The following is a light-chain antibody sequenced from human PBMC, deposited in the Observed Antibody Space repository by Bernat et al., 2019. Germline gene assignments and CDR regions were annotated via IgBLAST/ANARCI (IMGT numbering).Light chain of an antibody. CDR1: SGSIASNY. CDR3: QSYDSSSHV. V-gene: IGLV6-57*04. J-gene: IGLJ3*02. CDR2: DDN. Sequence: NFMLTQPHSVSESPGKTVTISCTRSSGSIASNYVQWYQQRPGSAPTTVIYDDNQRPSGVPDRFSGSIDSSSNSASLTISGRKTEDEADYYCQSYDSSSHVFGGGTKLTVL.